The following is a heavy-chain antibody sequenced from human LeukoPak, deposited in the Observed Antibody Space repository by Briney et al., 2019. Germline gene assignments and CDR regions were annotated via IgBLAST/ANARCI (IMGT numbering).Heavy chain of an antibody. V-gene: IGHV4-4*07. CDR3: ARGAIFGVVIKRMGDYFDY. CDR1: GGSISSYH. D-gene: IGHD3-3*01. CDR2: IYTSGST. J-gene: IGHJ4*02. Sequence: SETLSLTCTVSGGSISSYHWSWIRQPAGKGLEWIGRIYTSGSTNYNPSLKSRVTMSADTSKNQFSLKLSSVTAADTAVYYCARGAIFGVVIKRMGDYFDYWGQGTLVTVSS.